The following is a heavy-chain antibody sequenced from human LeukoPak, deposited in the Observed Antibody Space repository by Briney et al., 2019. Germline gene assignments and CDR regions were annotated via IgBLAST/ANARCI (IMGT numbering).Heavy chain of an antibody. CDR2: ISGSGGST. Sequence: GGSLRLSCAASGFTFSSYAMSWVRQAPRKWLEWVSAISGSGGSTYYADSVKGRFTISRDNSKNTLYLQMNSLRAEDTAVYYCAKATEPYCSSTSCYAWFDPWGQGTLVTVSS. CDR3: AKATEPYCSSTSCYAWFDP. V-gene: IGHV3-23*01. D-gene: IGHD2-2*01. CDR1: GFTFSSYA. J-gene: IGHJ5*02.